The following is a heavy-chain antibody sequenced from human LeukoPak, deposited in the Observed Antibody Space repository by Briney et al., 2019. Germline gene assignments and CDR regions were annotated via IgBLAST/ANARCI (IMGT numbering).Heavy chain of an antibody. Sequence: SQTLSLTCAISGDSVSSNSAAWNWIRQSPSRGLEWLGRTYYRSKWYNDYAVSVKSRITINPDTSKNQFSLQLNSVTAADTAVYYCARARVQLWPRYYFDYWGQGTLVTVSS. CDR1: GDSVSSNSAA. D-gene: IGHD5-18*01. CDR3: ARARVQLWPRYYFDY. CDR2: TYYRSKWYN. J-gene: IGHJ4*02. V-gene: IGHV6-1*01.